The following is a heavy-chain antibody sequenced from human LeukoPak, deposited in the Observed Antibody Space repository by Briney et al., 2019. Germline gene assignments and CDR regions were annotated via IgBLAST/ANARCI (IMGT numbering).Heavy chain of an antibody. J-gene: IGHJ4*02. Sequence: SGGSLRLSCAASGFTFSSYAMSWVRQAPGKGLEWVSAISGSGGSTYYADSVKGRSTISRDNSQNTLYLQMNSLRAEDTAVYYCAKDGPDIVVVPAARPFDYWGQGTLVTVSS. D-gene: IGHD2-2*01. CDR1: GFTFSSYA. CDR3: AKDGPDIVVVPAARPFDY. CDR2: ISGSGGST. V-gene: IGHV3-23*01.